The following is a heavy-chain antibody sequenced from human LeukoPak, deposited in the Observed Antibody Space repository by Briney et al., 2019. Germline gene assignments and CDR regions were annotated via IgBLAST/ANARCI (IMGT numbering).Heavy chain of an antibody. CDR1: GFTVSSNY. V-gene: IGHV3-66*01. CDR3: AKVPGITMIVVVIPYYFDY. CDR2: IYSGGST. J-gene: IGHJ4*02. D-gene: IGHD3-22*01. Sequence: GGSLRLSCAASGFTVSSNYMSWVRQAPGKGLEWVSVIYSGGSTYYADSVKGRFTISRDNSKNTLYLQMNSLRAEDTAVYYCAKVPGITMIVVVIPYYFDYWGQGTLVTVSS.